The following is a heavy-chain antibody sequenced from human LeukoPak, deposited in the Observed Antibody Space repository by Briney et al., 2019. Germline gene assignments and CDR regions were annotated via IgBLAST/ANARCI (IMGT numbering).Heavy chain of an antibody. CDR3: ARAHGFVIAY. Sequence: QTGGSLRLSCAVSGFTVSSSYMSWVRQAPGKGLEWVSIINNEGTSYCADSVKGRFTISRDTSRNTLSLQMNSLRAEDTAVYYSARAHGFVIAYWGQGTLVTVSS. V-gene: IGHV3-66*01. J-gene: IGHJ4*02. D-gene: IGHD5-24*01. CDR2: INNEGTS. CDR1: GFTVSSSY.